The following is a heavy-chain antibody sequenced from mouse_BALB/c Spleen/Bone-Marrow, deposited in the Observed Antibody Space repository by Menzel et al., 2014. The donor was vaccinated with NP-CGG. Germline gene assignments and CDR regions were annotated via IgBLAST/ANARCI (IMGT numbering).Heavy chain of an antibody. CDR1: GYTFTDYA. J-gene: IGHJ3*01. CDR2: ISTYSGNA. D-gene: IGHD1-1*01. Sequence: QVQLQQPGPELVMPGVSVKISCKGSGYTFTDYAMHWVKQSHAKSLEWIGVISTYSGNANYNQKFKGKATMTVDKSSSTAYMELARLTSEDSAIYYCARGYYGSSYLFAYWGQGTLVTVSA. V-gene: IGHV1-67*01. CDR3: ARGYYGSSYLFAY.